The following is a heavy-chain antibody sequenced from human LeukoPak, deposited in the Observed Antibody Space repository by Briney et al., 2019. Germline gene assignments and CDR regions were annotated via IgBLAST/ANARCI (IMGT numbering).Heavy chain of an antibody. CDR2: IYYSGST. CDR1: GGSISSYY. CDR3: ARWGLGDVLDY. J-gene: IGHJ4*02. Sequence: PSETLSLSCTVSGGSISSYYWSWIRQPPGKGLEWIGYIYYSGSTNYNPSLKSRVTISVDTSKNQISLKLSSVTAADTAVYYCARWGLGDVLDYWGQGTLVTVSS. V-gene: IGHV4-59*08. D-gene: IGHD3-16*01.